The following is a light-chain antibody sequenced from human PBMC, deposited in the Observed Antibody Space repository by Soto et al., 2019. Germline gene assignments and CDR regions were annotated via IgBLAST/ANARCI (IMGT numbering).Light chain of an antibody. CDR2: DAS. CDR3: QQYNNYWT. CDR1: QSISNW. V-gene: IGKV1-5*01. Sequence: DIQMTQSPSTLPASVGDRVTMTCRASQSISNWLAWYQQKPGKAPKVLIFDASSLKSGVPSRFSGGGSGTEFTLTISSLQPDDFATYYCQQYNNYWTFGQGTKV. J-gene: IGKJ1*01.